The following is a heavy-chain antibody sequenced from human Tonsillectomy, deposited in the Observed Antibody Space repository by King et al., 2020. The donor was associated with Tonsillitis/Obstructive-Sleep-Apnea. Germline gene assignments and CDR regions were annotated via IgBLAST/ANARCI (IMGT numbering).Heavy chain of an antibody. CDR3: ARGYCSSTSCACDY. J-gene: IGHJ4*02. CDR2: ISSNSSTM. CDR1: GFTFSDYS. D-gene: IGHD2-2*01. V-gene: IGHV3-48*02. Sequence: QLVQSGVGLVQPGGSLRLSCAASGFTFSDYSINWVRQALGKGLEGGSFISSNSSTMYAAESVKGRFTISRDRAKNSLYLQMNSLRDEDTAVYYCARGYCSSTSCACDYWGQGTLVTVSS.